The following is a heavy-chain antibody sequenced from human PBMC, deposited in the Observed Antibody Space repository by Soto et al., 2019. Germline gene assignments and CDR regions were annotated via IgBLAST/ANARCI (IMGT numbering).Heavy chain of an antibody. CDR2: ISSSSSYI. V-gene: IGHV3-21*01. CDR3: ASLSSTKFPEAPDY. D-gene: IGHD3-16*02. J-gene: IGHJ4*02. CDR1: GFTFSSYS. Sequence: GGSLRLSCAASGFTFSSYSMNWVRQAPGKGLEWVSSISSSSSYIYYADSVKGRFTISRDNAKNSLYLQMNTLRAEDTAVYYCASLSSTKFPEAPDYWGQGTLVTVCS.